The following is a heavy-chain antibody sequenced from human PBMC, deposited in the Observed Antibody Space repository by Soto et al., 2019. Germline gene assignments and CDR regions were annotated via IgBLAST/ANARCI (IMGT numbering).Heavy chain of an antibody. Sequence: GASVKVSCKASGYTFTGYYMHWVRQAPGQGLEWMGWINPNSGGTNYAQKFQGWVTMTRDTSISTAYMELSRLRSDDTAVYYCARDVDFIYYDGSGSPGYWGQGTLVTVSS. CDR1: GYTFTGYY. V-gene: IGHV1-2*04. CDR3: ARDVDFIYYDGSGSPGY. CDR2: INPNSGGT. J-gene: IGHJ4*02. D-gene: IGHD3-22*01.